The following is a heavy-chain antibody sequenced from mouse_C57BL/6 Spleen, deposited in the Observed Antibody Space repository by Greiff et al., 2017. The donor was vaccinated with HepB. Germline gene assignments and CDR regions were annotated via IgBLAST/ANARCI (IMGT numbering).Heavy chain of an antibody. D-gene: IGHD2-4*01. CDR3: ARGGLRDWYFDV. CDR2: INPGSGGT. J-gene: IGHJ1*03. CDR1: GYAFTNYL. V-gene: IGHV1-54*01. Sequence: VQLQQSGAELVRPGTSVKVSCKASGYAFTNYLIEWVKQRPGQGLEWIGVINPGSGGTNYNEKFKGKATLTADKSSSTAYMQLSSLTSEDSAVYFRARGGLRDWYFDVWGTGTTVTVSS.